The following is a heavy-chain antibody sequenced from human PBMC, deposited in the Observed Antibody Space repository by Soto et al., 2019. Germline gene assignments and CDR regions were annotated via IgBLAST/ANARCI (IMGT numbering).Heavy chain of an antibody. CDR2: IDPSGTMS. V-gene: IGHV1-46*01. D-gene: IGHD4-17*01. CDR3: ARGTYGDLFDY. Sequence: QVQLVQSGAEVKKPGASVKVSCKASGYTFTSYFLHWVRQAPGQGLEWMAIIDPSGTMSSNAQKFQGRVTLTRDTSRSTVYMDLSSLRSDDTAVYYCARGTYGDLFDYWGQGTLVTVSS. CDR1: GYTFTSYF. J-gene: IGHJ4*02.